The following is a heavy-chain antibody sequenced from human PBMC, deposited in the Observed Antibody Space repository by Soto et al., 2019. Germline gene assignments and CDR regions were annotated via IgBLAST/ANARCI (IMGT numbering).Heavy chain of an antibody. D-gene: IGHD2-15*01. CDR3: ARGLPSGGSDFDY. Sequence: AGGALRLSCAASGFTFSIYSMNWVRQAPGKGLEWVSSISSSSSYIYYADSVKGRFTISRDNAKNSLYLQMNSLRSEDTAVYYCARGLPSGGSDFDYWGQGTLVTVSS. J-gene: IGHJ4*02. V-gene: IGHV3-21*04. CDR1: GFTFSIYS. CDR2: ISSSSSYI.